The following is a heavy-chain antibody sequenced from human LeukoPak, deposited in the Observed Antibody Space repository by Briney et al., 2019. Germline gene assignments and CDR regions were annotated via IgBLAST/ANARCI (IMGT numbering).Heavy chain of an antibody. D-gene: IGHD5-18*01. Sequence: SETLSLTCTVSGGSISSYYWSWIRQPPGKGLEWIGYIYYSGSTNYNPSLKSRVTISVDTSKNQFSLKLSSVTAADTAVYYCARHFDGQLWAEIDYWGQGTLVTVSS. CDR2: IYYSGST. V-gene: IGHV4-59*08. CDR1: GGSISSYY. J-gene: IGHJ4*02. CDR3: ARHFDGQLWAEIDY.